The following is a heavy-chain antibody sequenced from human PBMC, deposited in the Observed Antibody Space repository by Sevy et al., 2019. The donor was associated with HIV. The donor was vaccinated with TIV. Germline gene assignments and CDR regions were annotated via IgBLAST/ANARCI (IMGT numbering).Heavy chain of an antibody. CDR2: IIPIFGTA. J-gene: IGHJ4*02. CDR1: GGTVSNYA. D-gene: IGHD2-15*01. CDR3: ARGGHCSGGNCYSPPLGY. Sequence: ASVKVSCKASGGTVSNYAITWVRQAPGQGLEWMGGIIPIFGTANYAQKFQGRVTITADESTSTAYMELSSLRSEDTAVYYCARGGHCSGGNCYSPPLGYWGQGTLVTVSS. V-gene: IGHV1-69*13.